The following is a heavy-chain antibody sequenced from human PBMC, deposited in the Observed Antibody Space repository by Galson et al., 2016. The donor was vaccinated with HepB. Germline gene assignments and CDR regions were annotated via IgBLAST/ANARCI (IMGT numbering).Heavy chain of an antibody. Sequence: SETLSLTCTVSGYSISGASYSWGWIRQTPGKGLEWIGSVFYTGTTYYNAPLRSRVAIFVDTSKNEFSLRLTSVTAADTAVYYCVRHRSNWFGEGDFWGQGTQVTVSS. D-gene: IGHD3-10*01. CDR1: GYSISGASYS. CDR2: VFYTGTT. CDR3: VRHRSNWFGEGDF. J-gene: IGHJ4*02. V-gene: IGHV4-39*01.